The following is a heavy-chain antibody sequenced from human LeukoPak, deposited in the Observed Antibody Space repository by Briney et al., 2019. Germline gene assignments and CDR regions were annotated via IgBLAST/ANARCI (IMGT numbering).Heavy chain of an antibody. J-gene: IGHJ6*02. V-gene: IGHV3-74*01. Sequence: GGSLRLSCAASGNYWMHWVRQAPGKGLLWVSHINSDGSWTSYADSVKGRFTISKDNAKNTVYLQMNSLRAEDTAVYYCARDDPYYYDSSGYWPIGYYYYGMDVWGQGTTVTVSS. CDR1: GNYW. CDR2: INSDGSWT. CDR3: ARDDPYYYDSSGYWPIGYYYYGMDV. D-gene: IGHD3-22*01.